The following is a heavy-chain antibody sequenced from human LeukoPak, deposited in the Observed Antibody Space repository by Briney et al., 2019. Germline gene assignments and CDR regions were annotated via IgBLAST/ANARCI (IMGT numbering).Heavy chain of an antibody. V-gene: IGHV4-59*01. D-gene: IGHD2-8*02. Sequence: TSETLSLTCTVFGGSIGNYYWSWIRQTPGKGLEWIGYVYYTGSTNYNPSLQSQVRLSVDTSRNQFSLKLNSLTAADTAVYYCARHTGGSVRGCFDPWGQGTLVTVSS. CDR3: ARHTGGSVRGCFDP. CDR1: GGSIGNYY. CDR2: VYYTGST. J-gene: IGHJ5*02.